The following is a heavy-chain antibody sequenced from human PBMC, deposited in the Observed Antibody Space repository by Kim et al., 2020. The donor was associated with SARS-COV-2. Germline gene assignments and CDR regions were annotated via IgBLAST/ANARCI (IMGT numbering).Heavy chain of an antibody. J-gene: IGHJ6*02. V-gene: IGHV1-8*01. Sequence: ASVKVSCKASGYTFTSYDINWVRQATGQGLEWMGWMNPNSGNTGYAQKFQGRVTMTRNTSISTAYMELSSLRSEDTAVYYCARGRMTAMVLNYYYDMDVWGQGTTVTVSS. CDR2: MNPNSGNT. CDR3: ARGRMTAMVLNYYYDMDV. CDR1: GYTFTSYD. D-gene: IGHD5-18*01.